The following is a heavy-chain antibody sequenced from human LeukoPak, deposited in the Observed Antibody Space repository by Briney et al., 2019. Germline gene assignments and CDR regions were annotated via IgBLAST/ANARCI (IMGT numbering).Heavy chain of an antibody. CDR3: AKDPGYSSSWRYFDY. D-gene: IGHD6-13*01. Sequence: PGGSLRLSCAASGFTFSSYGMHGVRQAPGKGLEWEALISYDGSKKYYADSVKGRFTISRDSSKNTLYLQMNSLGAEDTAVYYCAKDPGYSSSWRYFDYWGQGTLVTVSA. CDR1: GFTFSSYG. J-gene: IGHJ4*02. CDR2: ISYDGSKK. V-gene: IGHV3-30*18.